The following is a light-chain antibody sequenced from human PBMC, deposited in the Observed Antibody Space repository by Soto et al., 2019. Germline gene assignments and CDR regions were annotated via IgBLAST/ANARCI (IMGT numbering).Light chain of an antibody. CDR2: VDS. CDR1: XXLLQSNGHNY. CDR3: MQTVQIPVT. Sequence: IVVTQSPLSSLSNPRGPGTSPCRXXXXLLQSNGHNYVSWYLQKPVQSPQLLIYVDSSRASGVPDRFSASGSGTDFTLKITRVEAEDVGIYYCMQTVQIPVTFGQGTRLENK. J-gene: IGKJ5*01. V-gene: IGKV2-28*01.